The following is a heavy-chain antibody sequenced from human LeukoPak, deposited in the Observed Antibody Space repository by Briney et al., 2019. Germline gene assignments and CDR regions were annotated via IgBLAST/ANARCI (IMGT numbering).Heavy chain of an antibody. V-gene: IGHV3-74*01. CDR2: INSEGSNR. Sequence: GEPLRLSCAASGFTFSSYWMHWVRQAPAKGLVWVSRINSEGSNRNYADSVKGRFTISRDNAKNTLYLQMNSLRVENTAVYYCAREDHGGYDFYDYCGQGSLVSVSS. D-gene: IGHD5-12*01. CDR3: AREDHGGYDFYDY. CDR1: GFTFSSYW. J-gene: IGHJ4*02.